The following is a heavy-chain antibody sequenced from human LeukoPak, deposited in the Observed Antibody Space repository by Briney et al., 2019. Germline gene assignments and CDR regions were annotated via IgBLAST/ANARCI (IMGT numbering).Heavy chain of an antibody. CDR3: ARSDYSNYPFDY. CDR1: GGSISSGSYY. D-gene: IGHD4-11*01. V-gene: IGHV4-61*02. CDR2: IYTSGST. Sequence: SETLSLTCTVSGGSISSGSYYWSWIRQPAGKGLEWIGRIYTSGSTNYNPSLKSRVTISVDTSKNQFSLKLSSVTAADTAVYYCARSDYSNYPFDYWGQGTLVTVSS. J-gene: IGHJ4*02.